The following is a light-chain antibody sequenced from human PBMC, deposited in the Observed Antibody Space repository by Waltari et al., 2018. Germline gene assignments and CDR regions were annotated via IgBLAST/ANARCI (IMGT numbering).Light chain of an antibody. V-gene: IGLV3-21*04. CDR1: NLGTKR. J-gene: IGLJ2*01. CDR3: QVLDSATDHVV. CDR2: YSR. Sequence: SYVVPQPPSVSVAPGQTARITCGGNNLGTKRVHWYQQKPGQAPVVVIYYSRERPSGIPERLSGSNSGNTATLTISWVEVGDEADYHCQVLDSATDHVVFGGGTRLTVL.